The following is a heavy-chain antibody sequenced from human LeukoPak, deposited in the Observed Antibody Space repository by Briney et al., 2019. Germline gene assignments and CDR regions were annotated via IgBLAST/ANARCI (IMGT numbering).Heavy chain of an antibody. CDR1: GFTFDDYA. V-gene: IGHV3-9*01. D-gene: IGHD5-18*01. Sequence: GRSLRLSCAASGFTFDDYAMYWVRQAPGRGLEWVSGISWNSGSIGYADSVKGRFTISRDNAKNSLYLQMNSLRAEDTALYYCAKDIRDWDRTQPYFHYGMDVWGQGTTVTVSS. CDR3: AKDIRDWDRTQPYFHYGMDV. J-gene: IGHJ6*02. CDR2: ISWNSGSI.